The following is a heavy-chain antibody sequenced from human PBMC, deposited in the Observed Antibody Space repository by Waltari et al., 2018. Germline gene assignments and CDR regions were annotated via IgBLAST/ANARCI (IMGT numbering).Heavy chain of an antibody. D-gene: IGHD1-26*01. Sequence: QGQLVQSGAEVKKPGASVKVSCKASGYIFSGYFIHWLRRARGEGIEGMGRIYPGNTTDAQKFHGRVDMTRDTSITTLYLELSSLTSDDAAVYYCVRETIYRGTPSGSFSIWGQGTMVTVSS. CDR1: GYIFSGYF. J-gene: IGHJ3*02. CDR2: IYPGNT. V-gene: IGHV1-2*06. CDR3: VRETIYRGTPSGSFSI.